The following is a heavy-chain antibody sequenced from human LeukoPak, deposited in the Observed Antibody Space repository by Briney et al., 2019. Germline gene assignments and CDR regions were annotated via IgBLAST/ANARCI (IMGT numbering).Heavy chain of an antibody. CDR3: ATVKSRIITLRAFDI. CDR2: FDPEDGET. Sequence: ASVKVSCKVSGYTLTELSMHWVRQAPGKGLEWMGGFDPEDGETIYAQKFQGRVTMTEDTSTDTAYMELSSLRSEDTAVYYCATVKSRIITLRAFDIWGQGTMVTVSS. V-gene: IGHV1-24*01. D-gene: IGHD2-15*01. J-gene: IGHJ3*02. CDR1: GYTLTELS.